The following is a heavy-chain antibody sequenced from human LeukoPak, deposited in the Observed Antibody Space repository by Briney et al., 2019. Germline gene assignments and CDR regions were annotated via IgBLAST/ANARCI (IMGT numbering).Heavy chain of an antibody. V-gene: IGHV3-30*02. CDR2: IRYDGNNK. J-gene: IGHJ4*02. D-gene: IGHD3-10*01. CDR1: GFTFSDYS. CDR3: AKVENYYYGSGSYFDY. Sequence: GGSLRLSCAASGFTFSDYSMHWVRQAPGKGLNWVAFIRYDGNNKYYADSVKGRFTISRDNSKNMLYLEMNSLSTEDTAVYYCAKVENYYYGSGSYFDYWGQGTLVTVSS.